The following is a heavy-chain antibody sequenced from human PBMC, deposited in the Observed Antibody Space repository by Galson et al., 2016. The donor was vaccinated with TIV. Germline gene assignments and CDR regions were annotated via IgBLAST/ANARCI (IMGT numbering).Heavy chain of an antibody. CDR2: FYYGGNT. CDR1: GDSISSSSCF. Sequence: ETLSLTCTVSGDSISSSSCFWGWIRQPPGKGLERIGNFYYGGNTYYNPSLKNRVTISLDTSKNRFSLKLSSVTAADTALYYCARGSHCSSTFCYRRGFDYWGQGILVTVSS. J-gene: IGHJ4*02. D-gene: IGHD2-2*02. CDR3: ARGSHCSSTFCYRRGFDY. V-gene: IGHV4-39*07.